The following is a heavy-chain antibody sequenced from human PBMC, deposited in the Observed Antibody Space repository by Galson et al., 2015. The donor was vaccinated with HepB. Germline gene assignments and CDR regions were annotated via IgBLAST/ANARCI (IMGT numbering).Heavy chain of an antibody. CDR1: GGTFSSYA. Sequence: SVKVSCKASGGTFSSYAVTWVRQAPGQGLEWVGGIIPIFDTVQYAQKFQDRVTITADESTSTAYMELSSLRSEDTAVYYCARVFIAARGGLGSWGQGTLVTVSS. V-gene: IGHV1-69*13. CDR2: IIPIFDTV. J-gene: IGHJ4*02. CDR3: ARVFIAARGGLGS. D-gene: IGHD6-6*01.